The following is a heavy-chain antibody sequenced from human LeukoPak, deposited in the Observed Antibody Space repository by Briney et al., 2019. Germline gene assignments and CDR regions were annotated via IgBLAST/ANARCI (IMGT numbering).Heavy chain of an antibody. J-gene: IGHJ5*02. CDR2: ISSFSGTI. Sequence: PGGSLRLSCAASGFTFSNYVIHWVRQAPGKGLEWVSYISSFSGTINYADSVKGRFTISRDNAKNSLYLQMNSLRAEDTAVYYCARDTDSSAIWFDPWGQGTLVTVSS. CDR1: GFTFSNYV. CDR3: ARDTDSSAIWFDP. D-gene: IGHD3-22*01. V-gene: IGHV3-48*01.